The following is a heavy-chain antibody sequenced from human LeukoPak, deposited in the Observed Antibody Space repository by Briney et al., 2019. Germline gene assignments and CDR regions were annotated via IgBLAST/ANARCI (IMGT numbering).Heavy chain of an antibody. Sequence: PGESLKISCKASGYSFSNYWIGLVRQVPGKGLEWMGIVYPRDSDTRYSPSFQGQVTISADKSISTAYLQWSSLKASDTAVYYCARPGERSRRDWNLDQWGQGTLVTVSS. D-gene: IGHD1-1*01. V-gene: IGHV5-51*01. CDR1: GYSFSNYW. CDR3: ARPGERSRRDWNLDQ. CDR2: VYPRDSDT. J-gene: IGHJ4*02.